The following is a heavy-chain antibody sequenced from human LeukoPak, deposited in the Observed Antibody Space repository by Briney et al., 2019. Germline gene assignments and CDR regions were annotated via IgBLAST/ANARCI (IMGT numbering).Heavy chain of an antibody. CDR3: ARAIAAAGMAYYYYYYGMDV. V-gene: IGHV3-30-3*01. J-gene: IGHJ6*02. CDR2: ISYDGSNK. CDR1: GFTFSSYA. D-gene: IGHD6-13*01. Sequence: GGSLILSCAASGFTFSSYAMHWVRQAPGKGLEWVAVISYDGSNKYYADSVKGRFTISRDNSKNTLYLQMNSLRVEDTAVYYCARAIAAAGMAYYYYYYGMDVWGQGTTVTVSS.